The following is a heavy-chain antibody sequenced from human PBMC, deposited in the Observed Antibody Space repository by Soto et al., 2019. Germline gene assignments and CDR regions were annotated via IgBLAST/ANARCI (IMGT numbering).Heavy chain of an antibody. CDR2: IYSGGST. Sequence: GGSLRLSCAASGFTVSSNYMSWVRQAPGKGLEWVSVIYSGGSTYYADSVKGRFTISRDNSKNTLYLQMNSLRAEDTAVYYCAKGKISTTTYTSFDSWGQGTLVTVSS. CDR1: GFTVSSNY. CDR3: AKGKISTTTYTSFDS. D-gene: IGHD1-26*01. J-gene: IGHJ5*01. V-gene: IGHV3-53*01.